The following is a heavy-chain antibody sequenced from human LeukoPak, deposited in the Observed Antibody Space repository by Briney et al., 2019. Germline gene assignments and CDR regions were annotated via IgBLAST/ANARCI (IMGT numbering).Heavy chain of an antibody. D-gene: IGHD4-17*01. CDR2: VTGSGGST. CDR1: GFTFSNYD. Sequence: GGSLRLSCAASGFTFSNYDMIGVRQAPGKGLEWVSSVTGSGGSTYYADSVKGRFTISRDNSKNSLYLQMNSLRAEDTALYYCARVGIYGDYGRYFDYWGQGTLVTVSS. V-gene: IGHV3-23*01. J-gene: IGHJ4*02. CDR3: ARVGIYGDYGRYFDY.